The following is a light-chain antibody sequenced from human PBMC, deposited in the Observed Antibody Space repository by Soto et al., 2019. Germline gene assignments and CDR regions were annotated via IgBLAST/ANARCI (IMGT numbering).Light chain of an antibody. J-gene: IGKJ4*01. V-gene: IGKV3-20*01. CDR1: QSISSGY. Sequence: ETVLTQSPGTLSLSPGERATLSCRASQSISSGYLAWYQQRPGQAPRLLISGASNRATGIPDRFSGSGSGTYVTLTISSLEPGDFAVYYCQQYGGSRLVTFGGGTKVEIK. CDR3: QQYGGSRLVT. CDR2: GAS.